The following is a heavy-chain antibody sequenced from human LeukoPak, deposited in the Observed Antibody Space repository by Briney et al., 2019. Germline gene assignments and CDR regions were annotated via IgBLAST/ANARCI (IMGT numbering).Heavy chain of an antibody. Sequence: TGGSLRLSCAASGFTFSGSAIHWVRQASGKGLEWVGRIRSKVNNYYTEYAASVRGRFTISRDDSKNTAYLQMNSLKSEDTAGDYCARPYADLGGDFDHWGQGTLVTVSS. V-gene: IGHV3-73*01. J-gene: IGHJ4*02. CDR2: IRSKVNNYYT. CDR1: GFTFSGSA. CDR3: ARPYADLGGDFDH. D-gene: IGHD4-17*01.